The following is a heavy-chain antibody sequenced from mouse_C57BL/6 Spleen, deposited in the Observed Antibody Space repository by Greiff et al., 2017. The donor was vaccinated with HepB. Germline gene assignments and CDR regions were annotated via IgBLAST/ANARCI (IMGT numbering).Heavy chain of an antibody. D-gene: IGHD2-12*01. CDR2: ISDGGSYT. CDR3: AREDPYYNSCAGAMDY. Sequence: EVHLVESGGGLVKPGGSLELSCAASGFTFSSYAMSWVRQTPEKRLEWVATISDGGSYTYYPDNVKGRFTISRDNDKNNLYLQMSHLKSEDTAMYYCAREDPYYNSCAGAMDYWGQGTSVTVSS. V-gene: IGHV5-4*01. J-gene: IGHJ4*01. CDR1: GFTFSSYA.